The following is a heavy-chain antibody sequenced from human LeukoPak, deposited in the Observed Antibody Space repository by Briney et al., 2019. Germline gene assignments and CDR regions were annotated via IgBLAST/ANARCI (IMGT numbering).Heavy chain of an antibody. CDR3: ARVAQTDYDFDY. CDR2: ISAYNGNT. CDR1: GYTFTSYG. J-gene: IGHJ4*02. V-gene: IGHV1-18*01. D-gene: IGHD4-17*01. Sequence: ASVKVSCKASGYTFTSYGISWVRQAPGQGLEWMGWISAYNGNTDYAQKLQGRVTMTTDTSTSTAYMELRSLRSDDTAVYYCARVAQTDYDFDYWGQGTLVTVSS.